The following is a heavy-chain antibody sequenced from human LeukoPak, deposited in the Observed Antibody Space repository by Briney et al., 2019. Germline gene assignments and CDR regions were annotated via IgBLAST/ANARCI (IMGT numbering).Heavy chain of an antibody. CDR1: GGSFSGYY. D-gene: IGHD5-18*01. Sequence: SETLSLTCAVYGGSFSGYYWSWIRQPPGKGLERIGEINHSGSTNYNPSLKSRVTISVDTSKNQFSLKLSSVTAADTAVYYCARGPHINTAMANYYYYGMDVWGQGTTVTVSS. CDR2: INHSGST. J-gene: IGHJ6*02. V-gene: IGHV4-34*01. CDR3: ARGPHINTAMANYYYYGMDV.